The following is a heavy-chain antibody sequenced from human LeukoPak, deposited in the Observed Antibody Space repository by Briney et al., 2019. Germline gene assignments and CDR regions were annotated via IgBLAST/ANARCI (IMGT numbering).Heavy chain of an antibody. D-gene: IGHD3-22*01. Sequence: PSETLSLTCTVSGGSISSYYWSWIRQPPGKGLEWIGYIYYSGSTNYNPSLKSRVTISVDTSKNQFSLELSSVTAADTAVYYCARDYYDSSVWGQGTLVTVSS. CDR3: ARDYYDSSV. CDR2: IYYSGST. V-gene: IGHV4-59*01. CDR1: GGSISSYY. J-gene: IGHJ4*02.